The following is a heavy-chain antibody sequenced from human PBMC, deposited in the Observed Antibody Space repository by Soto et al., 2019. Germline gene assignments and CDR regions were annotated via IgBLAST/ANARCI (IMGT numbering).Heavy chain of an antibody. CDR2: ISSSSSYI. CDR1: GFTFSSYS. Sequence: EVQLVESGGGLVKPGGSLRLSCAASGFTFSSYSMNWVRQAPGKGLEWVSSISSSSSYIYYADSVKGRFTISRDNAKNSLYLQMNSLRAEDTAVYYCATDRSVTDFDYWGQGTLVTVSS. J-gene: IGHJ4*02. V-gene: IGHV3-21*01. D-gene: IGHD2-21*02. CDR3: ATDRSVTDFDY.